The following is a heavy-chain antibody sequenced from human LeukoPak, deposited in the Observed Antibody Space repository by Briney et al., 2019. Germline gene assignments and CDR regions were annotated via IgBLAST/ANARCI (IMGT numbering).Heavy chain of an antibody. CDR1: GYTFTSYG. Sequence: ASVKVSCKASGYTFTSYGINWVRQAPGQGLEWMGWISVDNGYTNYAQKFQGRVTMTTDTSTSTAYVELRSLTSDDAAVYYCARERADSSGFRDYWGQGSLVTVSS. D-gene: IGHD3-22*01. CDR3: ARERADSSGFRDY. V-gene: IGHV1-18*01. CDR2: ISVDNGYT. J-gene: IGHJ4*02.